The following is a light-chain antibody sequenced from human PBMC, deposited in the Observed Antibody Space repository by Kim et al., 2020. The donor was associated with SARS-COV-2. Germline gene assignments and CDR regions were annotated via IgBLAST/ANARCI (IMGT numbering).Light chain of an antibody. CDR3: ISYTSDTAPVI. V-gene: IGLV2-14*03. CDR1: SSDVGDYDY. CDR2: DVS. Sequence: QSALTQPASVSGSPGQSITISCTGTSSDVGDYDYVSWYQQHPGKAPKLLIYDVSDRPSGVSNRFSGSKSGNTASLTISGLQAEDEADYYCISYTSDTAPVIFGGGTTVTVL. J-gene: IGLJ2*01.